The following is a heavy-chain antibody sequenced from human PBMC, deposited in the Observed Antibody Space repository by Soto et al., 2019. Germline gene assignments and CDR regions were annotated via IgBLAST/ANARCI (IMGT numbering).Heavy chain of an antibody. D-gene: IGHD2-21*02. CDR2: IYPGDSDT. CDR1: GYSFTSYW. Sequence: GESLKISCKGSGYSFTSYWIGWVRQMPGKGLEWMGIIYPGDSDTRYSPSFQGQVTISADKSISTAYLQWSSLKASDTAMYYCARRLVVTADANWFDPWGQGTLVTVSS. J-gene: IGHJ5*02. V-gene: IGHV5-51*01. CDR3: ARRLVVTADANWFDP.